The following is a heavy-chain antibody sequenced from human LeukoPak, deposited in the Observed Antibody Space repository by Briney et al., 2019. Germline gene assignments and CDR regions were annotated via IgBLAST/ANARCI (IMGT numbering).Heavy chain of an antibody. CDR1: GFTLSRHG. CDR3: AKDHYYDSSGYYYFDY. J-gene: IGHJ4*02. Sequence: GGSLRLSCAASGFTLSRHGMHWVRQAPGKGLEWVAVISYDGSNKYYADSVKGRFTISRDNSKNTLYLQMNSLRAEDTAVYYCAKDHYYDSSGYYYFDYWGQGTLVTVSS. V-gene: IGHV3-30*18. CDR2: ISYDGSNK. D-gene: IGHD3-22*01.